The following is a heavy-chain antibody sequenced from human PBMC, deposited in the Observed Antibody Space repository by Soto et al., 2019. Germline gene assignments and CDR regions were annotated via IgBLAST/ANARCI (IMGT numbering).Heavy chain of an antibody. CDR2: IWYDGSNK. CDR3: ARDPPPEYSSSFYYYYYMDV. CDR1: GFTFSSYG. Sequence: QVQLVESGGGVVQPGRSLRLSCAASGFTFSSYGMHWVRQAPGKGLEWVAVIWYDGSNKYYADSVKGRFTISRDNSKNTLYLQMNSLRAEDTAVYYCARDPPPEYSSSFYYYYYMDVWGKGTTVTVSS. V-gene: IGHV3-33*01. D-gene: IGHD6-6*01. J-gene: IGHJ6*03.